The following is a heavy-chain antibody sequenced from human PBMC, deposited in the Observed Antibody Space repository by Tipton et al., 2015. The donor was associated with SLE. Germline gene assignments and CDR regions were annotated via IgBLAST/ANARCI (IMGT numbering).Heavy chain of an antibody. V-gene: IGHV4-59*01. CDR2: IYYAGSI. D-gene: IGHD6-6*01. CDR1: GGSMTGYY. Sequence: TLSLTCTVSGGSMTGYYWNWIRQSPGKGLEWIGYIYYAGSINYNPSLMGRVTISVDTSKNQFSLRLNSVTAADTAMYYCAREVVTATRLNYYYYMDVWGKGTTVTISS. CDR3: AREVVTATRLNYYYYMDV. J-gene: IGHJ6*03.